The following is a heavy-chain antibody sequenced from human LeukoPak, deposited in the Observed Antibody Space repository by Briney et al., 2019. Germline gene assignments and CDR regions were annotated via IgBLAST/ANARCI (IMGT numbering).Heavy chain of an antibody. Sequence: PGGSLRLSCAASQFTFNIYPMHWVRQAPGKGLEWVATIAYDGTNIFYADSVRGRFTISRDSSKSALFLEMNSLRGEDTAVYYCAREPYDISGYGMDVWGQGTMVTVSS. CDR3: AREPYDISGYGMDV. V-gene: IGHV3-30-3*01. CDR2: IAYDGTNI. D-gene: IGHD3-22*01. CDR1: QFTFNIYP. J-gene: IGHJ6*02.